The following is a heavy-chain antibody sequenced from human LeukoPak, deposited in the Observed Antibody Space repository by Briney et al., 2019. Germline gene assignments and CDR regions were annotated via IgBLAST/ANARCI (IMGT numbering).Heavy chain of an antibody. Sequence: GGSLRLSCAASGFTFDNYGMSWVRQAPGKGLEWVSGINWNGGSTGYADSVKGRFTISRDNAKNSLYLQMNSLRAEDTALYYCARAWDYYYYYMDVWGKGTTVTVSS. CDR2: INWNGGST. CDR3: ARAWDYYYYYMDV. D-gene: IGHD7-27*01. CDR1: GFTFDNYG. J-gene: IGHJ6*03. V-gene: IGHV3-20*04.